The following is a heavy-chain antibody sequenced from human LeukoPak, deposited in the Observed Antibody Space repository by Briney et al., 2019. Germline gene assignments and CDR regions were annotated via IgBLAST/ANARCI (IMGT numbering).Heavy chain of an antibody. V-gene: IGHV4-38-2*02. Sequence: PSETLSLTCAVSGYSISSGYFWGWIRQPSGKGLEWIASMYHRGRTYHNPSLKSRVTISVDRSKNQFSLKLSSVTAADTAVYYCARDADILAAFDIWGQGTMVTVSS. J-gene: IGHJ3*02. D-gene: IGHD2-15*01. CDR3: ARDADILAAFDI. CDR2: MYHRGRT. CDR1: GYSISSGYF.